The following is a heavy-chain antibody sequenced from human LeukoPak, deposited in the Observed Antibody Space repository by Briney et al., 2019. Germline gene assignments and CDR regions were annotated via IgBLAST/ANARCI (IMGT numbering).Heavy chain of an antibody. CDR1: GYTFTGYY. J-gene: IGHJ4*02. Sequence: ASVKVSCKASGYTFTGYYMHWVRQAPGQGLEWMGWINPNSGGTNYAQKFQGRVTMTRDTSISTAYMELSRLRSDDTAVYYCARLWRSFGELAGVYGYWGQGTLVTVSS. D-gene: IGHD3-10*01. CDR2: INPNSGGT. CDR3: ARLWRSFGELAGVYGY. V-gene: IGHV1-2*02.